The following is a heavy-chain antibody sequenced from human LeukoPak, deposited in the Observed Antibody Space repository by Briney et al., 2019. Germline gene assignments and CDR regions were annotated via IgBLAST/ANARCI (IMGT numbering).Heavy chain of an antibody. CDR2: IYYSGST. J-gene: IGHJ3*02. Sequence: SETLSLTCTVSGGPISRGGYYWSWIRQHPGKGLEWIGYIYYSGSTYYNPSLKSRLTISVDTSKNQFSLKLSSVTAADTAVYYCARDWKAEDYYGSGNHAFDIWGQGTIVTVSS. V-gene: IGHV4-31*03. D-gene: IGHD3-10*01. CDR3: ARDWKAEDYYGSGNHAFDI. CDR1: GGPISRGGYY.